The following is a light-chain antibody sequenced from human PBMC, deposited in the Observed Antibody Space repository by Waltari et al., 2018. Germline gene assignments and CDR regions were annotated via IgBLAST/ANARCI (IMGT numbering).Light chain of an antibody. CDR1: QDVARW. J-gene: IGKJ3*01. CDR2: AAS. CDR3: QQANSFPPT. V-gene: IGKV1D-12*01. Sequence: IQMTQSPSSVSASVGARVTITCRASQDVARWLAWYQQKPGKAPNLLIYAASSLHSGVPSRFSGSGSGTDFTLTISSLQPDDFATYYCQQANSFPPTFGPGTTVDIK.